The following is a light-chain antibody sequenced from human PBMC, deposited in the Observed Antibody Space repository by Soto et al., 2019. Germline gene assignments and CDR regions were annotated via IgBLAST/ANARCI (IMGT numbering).Light chain of an antibody. CDR1: QNINSG. CDR2: KAS. V-gene: IGKV1-5*03. CDR3: QQYDSFLRT. Sequence: DIQMTQSPSTLSASVGDRVTITCRSSQNINSGLAWYQQKPGHAPKLLIYKASNLDGGVPSRFSGSGTGTESTLTISSLQPDDFATYYCQQYDSFLRTFGQGTKVDIK. J-gene: IGKJ1*01.